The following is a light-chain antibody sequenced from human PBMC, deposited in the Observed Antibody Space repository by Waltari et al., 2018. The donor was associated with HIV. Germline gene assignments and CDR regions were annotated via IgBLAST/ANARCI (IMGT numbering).Light chain of an antibody. V-gene: IGKV3-11*01. J-gene: IGKJ4*01. CDR1: QSVSSY. CDR3: QQRSNWPQLT. CDR2: DAS. Sequence: IVLTQSPATLSLSPGERATPSCWASQSVSSYLAWYQQKPGQAPRLLIYDASNRATGIPARFSGSGSGTDFTLTISSLEPEDFAVYYCQQRSNWPQLTFGGGTKVEIK.